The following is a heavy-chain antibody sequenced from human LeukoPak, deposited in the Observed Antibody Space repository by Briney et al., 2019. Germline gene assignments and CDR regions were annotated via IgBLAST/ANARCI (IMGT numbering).Heavy chain of an antibody. J-gene: IGHJ4*02. V-gene: IGHV3-66*01. Sequence: GGSLRLSCAASGFTVSDNDIKWVRQAPGKGLEWVSLIYADGTTHYTDSVKGRFSISRDNAKNSLYLQMNSLRVEDTAVYYCARDTYSRWQTDYWGQGTLVTVSS. CDR3: ARDTYSRWQTDY. CDR2: IYADGTT. CDR1: GFTVSDND. D-gene: IGHD4-23*01.